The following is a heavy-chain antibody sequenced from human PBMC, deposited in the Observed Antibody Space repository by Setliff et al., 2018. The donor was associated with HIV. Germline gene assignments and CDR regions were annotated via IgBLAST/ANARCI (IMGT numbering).Heavy chain of an antibody. Sequence: SETLSLTCSVAGGSISSGSYYWTWIRQPAGKGPAWIGHIYTNGYTNYNPSLKSRVTISVDTSKNQFSLKLTSVTAADTAVYYCARAPPGIQNDAFDVWGQGTMVTVSS. CDR3: ARAPPGIQNDAFDV. CDR1: GGSISSGSYY. J-gene: IGHJ3*01. V-gene: IGHV4-61*09. CDR2: IYTNGYT.